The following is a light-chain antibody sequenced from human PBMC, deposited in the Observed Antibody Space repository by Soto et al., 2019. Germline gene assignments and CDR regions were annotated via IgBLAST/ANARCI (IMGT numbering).Light chain of an antibody. CDR3: QQYSKWPPWT. CDR1: QSLGGN. Sequence: EIVMTQSPATLAGSPGETVTLSCRASQSLGGNLAWYQQKPGQAPRLLIFRASTRATGVPARFSGRGSGTEFTLTISGLQSEDFAVYYCQQYSKWPPWTVGPGTKVEIK. J-gene: IGKJ1*01. V-gene: IGKV3-15*01. CDR2: RAS.